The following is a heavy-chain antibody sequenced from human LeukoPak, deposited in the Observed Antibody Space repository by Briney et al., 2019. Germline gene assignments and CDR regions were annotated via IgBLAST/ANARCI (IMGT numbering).Heavy chain of an antibody. Sequence: PGGSLRLSCAASGFTFSSYGMSWVRQAPGKGLEWVSAISGSGGSTYYADSVKGRFTISRDNSKNTLYLQMNSLRAEDTAVYYCANPLRGGSGYYYPFDYWGQGTLVAVSS. J-gene: IGHJ4*02. CDR3: ANPLRGGSGYYYPFDY. V-gene: IGHV3-23*01. CDR1: GFTFSSYG. CDR2: ISGSGGST. D-gene: IGHD3-22*01.